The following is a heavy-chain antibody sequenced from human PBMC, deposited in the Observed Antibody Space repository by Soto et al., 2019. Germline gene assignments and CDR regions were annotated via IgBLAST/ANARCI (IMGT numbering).Heavy chain of an antibody. J-gene: IGHJ4*02. D-gene: IGHD1-26*01. CDR1: GGSLSSHD. CDR3: ARVMGATHSGYYVDY. V-gene: IGHV4-59*11. CDR2: IYYSGST. Sequence: PEPLCLTWPVAGGSLSSHDGSWLRKPQGKGLEWIGYIYYSGSTNYNPSLKSRVTISVDTSKNQFSLKLSSVTAADTAVYYGARVMGATHSGYYVDYWGQRTLVTVSS.